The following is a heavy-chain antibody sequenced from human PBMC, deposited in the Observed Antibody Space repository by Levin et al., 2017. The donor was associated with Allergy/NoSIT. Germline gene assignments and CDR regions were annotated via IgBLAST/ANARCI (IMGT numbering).Heavy chain of an antibody. D-gene: IGHD2-2*01. CDR1: GFTFSNYA. CDR3: AKDLSAVPAANYYYAMDV. J-gene: IGHJ6*02. V-gene: IGHV3-23*01. CDR2: TSDSGGST. Sequence: PGGSLRLSCAASGFTFSNYAMNWVRQAPGKGLEWVSGTSDSGGSTYYADSVKGRFTISRDNSKNTLYLQVNSLRAEDTALYYCAKDLSAVPAANYYYAMDVGGQGTTVTVSS.